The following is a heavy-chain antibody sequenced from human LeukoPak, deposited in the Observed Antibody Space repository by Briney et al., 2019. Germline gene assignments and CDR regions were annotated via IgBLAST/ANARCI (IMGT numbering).Heavy chain of an antibody. CDR3: ARDRIAVAEDDVFDI. Sequence: ASVKVSCKASGYTFTGYYMHWVRQAPAQGLEWMGLINPNNGGTNYAQKFQGRGTITRDTSISKAYMELSRVRSDDTAVYYCARDRIAVAEDDVFDIWGQGTMVSVCS. CDR1: GYTFTGYY. CDR2: INPNNGGT. J-gene: IGHJ3*02. D-gene: IGHD6-19*01. V-gene: IGHV1-2*02.